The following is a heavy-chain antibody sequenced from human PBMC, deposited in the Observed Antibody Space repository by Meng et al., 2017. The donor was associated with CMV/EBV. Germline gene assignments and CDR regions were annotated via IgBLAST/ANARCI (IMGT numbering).Heavy chain of an antibody. V-gene: IGHV3-23*01. CDR2: ISGSGGST. CDR1: GFTFSSYA. Sequence: GESLKISCAASGFTFSSYAMSWVRQAPGKGLEWVSAISGSGGSTYYADSVKGRFTISRDNSKNTLYLQMNSLRAEDTAVYYCLPRPAANAEYFQHWDQGTLVTVSS. D-gene: IGHD2-2*01. CDR3: LPRPAANAEYFQH. J-gene: IGHJ1*01.